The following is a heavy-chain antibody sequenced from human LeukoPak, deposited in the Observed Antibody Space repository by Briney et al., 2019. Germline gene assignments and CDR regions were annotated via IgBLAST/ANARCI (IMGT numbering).Heavy chain of an antibody. J-gene: IGHJ6*02. CDR3: AKHQQIYGDSLMDV. CDR1: EFTFSNYA. D-gene: IGHD4-17*01. CDR2: IRGNGART. V-gene: IGHV3-23*01. Sequence: PGGSLRVSCAASEFTFSNYAMSWVRQAPGEGLEWVSSIRGNGARTDYADSVKGRFTISRDNSKNTLYLQMNSLRAEDTAVYYCAKHQQIYGDSLMDVWGQGTTVTVSS.